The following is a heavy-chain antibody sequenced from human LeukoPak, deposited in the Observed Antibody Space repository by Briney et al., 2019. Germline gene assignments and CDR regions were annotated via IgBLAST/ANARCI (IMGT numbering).Heavy chain of an antibody. CDR1: GIAFSSYA. V-gene: IGHV3-23*01. J-gene: IGHJ4*02. Sequence: GGSLRLSCAASGIAFSSYAMNWVRQAPGKGLEWVSGISGSGSSTYYADSVKGRFTISRDNSKNTLFLQMNSLRAEDTAVYYCVKLSYDFWSGSFDYWGQGTLVTVSS. D-gene: IGHD3-3*01. CDR3: VKLSYDFWSGSFDY. CDR2: ISGSGSST.